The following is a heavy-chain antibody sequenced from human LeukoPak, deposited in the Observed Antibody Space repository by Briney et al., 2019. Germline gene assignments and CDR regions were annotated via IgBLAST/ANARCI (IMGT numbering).Heavy chain of an antibody. CDR1: GFTFSSYA. Sequence: PGGSLRLSCAASGFTFSSYAMSWVRQAPGKGLEWVSAISGSGGSTYYADSVKGRFTISRDNSKNTLYLQMNSLRAEDTAVYYCAKYSQDGGNSGYFDYWGQGTLVTVSS. J-gene: IGHJ4*02. CDR3: AKYSQDGGNSGYFDY. V-gene: IGHV3-23*01. D-gene: IGHD4-23*01. CDR2: ISGSGGST.